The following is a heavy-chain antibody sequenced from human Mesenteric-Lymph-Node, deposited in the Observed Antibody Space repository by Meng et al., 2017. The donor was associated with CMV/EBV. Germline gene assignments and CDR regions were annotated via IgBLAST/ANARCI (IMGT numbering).Heavy chain of an antibody. CDR3: ATRGGAAYSFDY. D-gene: IGHD1-26*01. Sequence: KASGYTFTSYYMHWGRRAPGQGLERMGVINPSGGSTSYAQKFQGRVTMTRDTSTSTVYMELSSLRSEDTAVYYCATRGGAAYSFDYWGQGTLVTVSS. CDR1: GYTFTSYY. J-gene: IGHJ4*02. CDR2: INPSGGST. V-gene: IGHV1-46*01.